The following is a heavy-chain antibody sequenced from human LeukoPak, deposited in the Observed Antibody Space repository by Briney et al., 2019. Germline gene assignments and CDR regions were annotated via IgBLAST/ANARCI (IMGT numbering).Heavy chain of an antibody. Sequence: SETLSLTCTVSGGSVSSGSYYWSWIRQPPGKGLEWIGYIYYSGSTNYNPSLKSRVTISVDTSKNQFSLKLSSVTAADTAVYYCASFPTQYRSGGSCYSGNWFDPWGQGTLVTVSS. D-gene: IGHD2-15*01. CDR2: IYYSGST. J-gene: IGHJ5*02. CDR3: ASFPTQYRSGGSCYSGNWFDP. CDR1: GGSVSSGSYY. V-gene: IGHV4-61*01.